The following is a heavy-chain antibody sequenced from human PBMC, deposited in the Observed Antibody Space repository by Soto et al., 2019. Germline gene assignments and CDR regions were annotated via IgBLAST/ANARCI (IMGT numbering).Heavy chain of an antibody. CDR3: AKDLRRDSSSCPLDY. D-gene: IGHD6-13*01. Sequence: GGSLRLSCAASGFTFSSYAMSWVRQAPGKGLEWVSAISANGGSTYYADSVKGRFTISRDNSKNTLYLQMNSLKAEDTAVYYCAKDLRRDSSSCPLDYWGQGTLVTVSS. CDR1: GFTFSSYA. CDR2: ISANGGST. J-gene: IGHJ4*02. V-gene: IGHV3-23*01.